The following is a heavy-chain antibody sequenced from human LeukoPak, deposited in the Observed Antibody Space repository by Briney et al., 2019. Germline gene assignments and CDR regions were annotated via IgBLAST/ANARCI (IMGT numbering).Heavy chain of an antibody. CDR1: GGSISSSSYY. Sequence: SETLSLTCTVSGGSISSSSYYWGWIRQPPWKGLEWIGSIYYSGSTYYNPSLKSRVTISVDTSKNQFSLKLSSVTAADTAVYYCARDQWYSSSLVAFFDYWGQGTLVTVSS. CDR3: ARDQWYSSSLVAFFDY. D-gene: IGHD6-13*01. J-gene: IGHJ4*02. V-gene: IGHV4-39*07. CDR2: IYYSGST.